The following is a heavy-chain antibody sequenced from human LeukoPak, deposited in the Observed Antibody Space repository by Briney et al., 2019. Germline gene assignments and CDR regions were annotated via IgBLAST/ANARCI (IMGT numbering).Heavy chain of an antibody. CDR2: IYYSGST. Sequence: SETLSLTCTVSGGSISSYYWSWIRQPPGKGLEWIGYIYYSGSTNYNPSLKSRVTISVDTSKNQFSLKLSSVTAADTAVYYCARVSRIAGENYYYYMAVWGKGTTVTVSS. CDR3: ARVSRIAGENYYYYMAV. V-gene: IGHV4-59*01. D-gene: IGHD6-13*01. CDR1: GGSISSYY. J-gene: IGHJ6*03.